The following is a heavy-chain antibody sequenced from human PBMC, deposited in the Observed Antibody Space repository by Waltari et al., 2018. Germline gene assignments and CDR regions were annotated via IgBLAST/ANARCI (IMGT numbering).Heavy chain of an antibody. Sequence: EVQLAESGGAVVRPGGSLGLTCVASGFKVNDDGMSWVRRVPGKGLECVSGITWNGGIISYSDSVKGRFTITRDNDKNSLSLQMTSLRVEDTALYYCARYLNWGLPRFDNWGQGTQVTVSS. J-gene: IGHJ4*02. CDR3: ARYLNWGLPRFDN. CDR2: ITWNGGII. D-gene: IGHD3-16*01. CDR1: GFKVNDDG. V-gene: IGHV3-20*04.